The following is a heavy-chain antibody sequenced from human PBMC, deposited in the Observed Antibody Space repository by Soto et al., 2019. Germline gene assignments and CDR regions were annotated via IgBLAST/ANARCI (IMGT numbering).Heavy chain of an antibody. CDR3: TNRFVPYSSSSNFDY. V-gene: IGHV3-15*01. CDR2: IKSKTDGGTT. J-gene: IGHJ4*02. CDR1: GFTFSNAW. D-gene: IGHD6-6*01. Sequence: GGSLRLSCAASGFTFSNAWMSWVRQAPGKGLEWVGRIKSKTDGGTTDYAAPVKGRFTISRDDSKNTLYLQMNSLKTEDTAVYYCTNRFVPYSSSSNFDYWGQGTLVTVSS.